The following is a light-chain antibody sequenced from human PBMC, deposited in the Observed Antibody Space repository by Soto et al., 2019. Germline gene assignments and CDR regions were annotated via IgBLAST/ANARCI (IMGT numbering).Light chain of an antibody. V-gene: IGKV1-5*03. J-gene: IGKJ1*01. Sequence: DIQMTQSPSTLSGSVGDRVTITCRASQNIRSWLAWYQQKRGKAPKLLIYKASTLKSGVPSRFSGSGSGTEFTLTISSLQPDDFATYYCQHYNSYSEAFGQGTKVDIK. CDR3: QHYNSYSEA. CDR2: KAS. CDR1: QNIRSW.